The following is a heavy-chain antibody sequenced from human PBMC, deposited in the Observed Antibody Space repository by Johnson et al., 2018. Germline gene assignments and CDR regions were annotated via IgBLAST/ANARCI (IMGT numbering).Heavy chain of an antibody. CDR2: IKQDGSEK. J-gene: IGHJ6*03. CDR1: GFTFSSYW. V-gene: IGHV3-7*01. CDR3: ASYYCYYYMDV. Sequence: VQLVQSGGGLVQPGGSLRLSCAASGFTFSSYWMSWVRQAPGKGLEWVANIKQDGSEKYYVDSVKGRFTVSRDNARNSLYLQINSLRAEDTAVYYCASYYCYYYMDVWGKGTTVTVSS.